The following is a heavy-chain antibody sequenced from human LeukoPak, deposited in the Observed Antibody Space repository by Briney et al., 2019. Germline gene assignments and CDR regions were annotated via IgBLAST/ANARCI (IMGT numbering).Heavy chain of an antibody. CDR1: GFTFSSYS. D-gene: IGHD5-12*01. V-gene: IGHV3-21*01. J-gene: IGHJ3*02. CDR3: ARVKEASAFDI. Sequence: GGSLRLSCVASGFTFSSYSMTWVRQAPGKGLEWVSSMSRSSSNRYYGDSVKGRFTISRDNAKNSLYLQMNSLRAEDTAVYYCARVKEASAFDIWGHGTMVTVSS. CDR2: MSRSSSNR.